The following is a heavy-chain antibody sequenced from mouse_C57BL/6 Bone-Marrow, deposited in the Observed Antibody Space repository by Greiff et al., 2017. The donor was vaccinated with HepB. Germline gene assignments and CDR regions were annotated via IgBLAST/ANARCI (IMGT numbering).Heavy chain of an antibody. CDR1: GYAFTNYL. CDR3: ASEGHGSSWYFDV. J-gene: IGHJ1*03. Sequence: QVKLQQSGAELVRPGTSVKVSCKASGYAFTNYLIEWVKQRPGQGLEWIGVINPGSGGTNYNEKFKGKATLTADKSSSTAYMQLSSLTSEDSAVYFCASEGHGSSWYFDVWGTGTTVTVSS. D-gene: IGHD1-1*01. CDR2: INPGSGGT. V-gene: IGHV1-54*01.